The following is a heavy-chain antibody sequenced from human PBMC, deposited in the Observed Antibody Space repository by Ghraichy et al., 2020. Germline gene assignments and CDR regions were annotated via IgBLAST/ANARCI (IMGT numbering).Heavy chain of an antibody. J-gene: IGHJ4*02. CDR3: ARFTVGYGDY. CDR2: IYSGGST. V-gene: IGHV3-53*01. D-gene: IGHD1-1*01. CDR1: ALTCSSNS. Sequence: GGSLRLSCAASALTCSSNSMSWVGQAPGKGLEWVSVIYSGGSTYYADSVKGRFTISRDNSKNTLYLQMNSLRAEDTAVYYCARFTVGYGDYWGQGTLVTVSS.